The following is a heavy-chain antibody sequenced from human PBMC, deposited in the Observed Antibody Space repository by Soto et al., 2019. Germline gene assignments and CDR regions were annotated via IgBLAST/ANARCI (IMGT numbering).Heavy chain of an antibody. CDR1: GFTFSSYE. V-gene: IGHV3-48*03. J-gene: IGHJ3*02. CDR3: SREGVDTAMVQHDAFDI. CDR2: ISSSGSTI. D-gene: IGHD5-18*01. Sequence: GGSLRLSCAASGFTFSSYEMNWVRQAPGKGLEWVSYISSSGSTIYYADSVKGRFTISRDNAKNSLYLQMNSLRAEDTAVYYCSREGVDTAMVQHDAFDIWGQGTMVTVSS.